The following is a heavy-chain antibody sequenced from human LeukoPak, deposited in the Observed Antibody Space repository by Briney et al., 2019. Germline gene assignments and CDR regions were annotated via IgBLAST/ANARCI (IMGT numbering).Heavy chain of an antibody. V-gene: IGHV4-38-2*02. CDR1: GYSISSGYY. CDR3: ASQYNYDFWSGHYYYYYMDV. Sequence: PSETLSLTCTVSGYSISSGYYWGWIRQPPGKGLEWIGSIYHSGSTYYNPSLKSRVTISVDTSKNQFSLKLSSVTAADTAVYYCASQYNYDFWSGHYYYYYMDVWGKGTTVTVSS. J-gene: IGHJ6*03. CDR2: IYHSGST. D-gene: IGHD3-3*01.